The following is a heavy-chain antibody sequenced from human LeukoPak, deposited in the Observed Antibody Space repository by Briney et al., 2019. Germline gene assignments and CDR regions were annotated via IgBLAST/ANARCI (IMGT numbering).Heavy chain of an antibody. V-gene: IGHV3-9*01. CDR3: AKDLGYSGYDSIFDY. CDR1: GFTFDDYA. CDR2: ISWNSGSI. D-gene: IGHD5-12*01. Sequence: PGRSLRLSCAASGFTFDDYAMHWVRQAPGKGLEWVSVISWNSGSIGYADSVKGRFTISRDNAKNSLYLQMNSLRAEDTALYYCAKDLGYSGYDSIFDYWGQGTLVTVSS. J-gene: IGHJ4*02.